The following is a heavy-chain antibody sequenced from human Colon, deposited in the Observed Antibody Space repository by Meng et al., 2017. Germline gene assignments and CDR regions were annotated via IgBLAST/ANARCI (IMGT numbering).Heavy chain of an antibody. CDR2: IYSNGNT. CDR3: ARDGRRDRRSDN. V-gene: IGHV4-4*07. J-gene: IGHJ4*02. Sequence: VQLEAAVPGLGKPLETLSLLCTVSVGSINDYYWSWLRQPAGKPLEWIGSIYSNGNTNYTPSLKSRVTMSVDTSKNQFSLKLNSVTAADTAVYYCARDGRRDRRSDNWGQGTLVTVSS. CDR1: VGSINDYY. D-gene: IGHD1-14*01.